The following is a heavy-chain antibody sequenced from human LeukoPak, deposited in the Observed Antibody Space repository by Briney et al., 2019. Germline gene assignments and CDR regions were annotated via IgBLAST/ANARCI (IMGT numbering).Heavy chain of an antibody. V-gene: IGHV3-23*01. CDR3: AKSRPLGYCSGGSCPRGFDP. J-gene: IGHJ5*02. D-gene: IGHD2-15*01. CDR2: ISGSGGST. Sequence: GGSLRLSCAASGFTLSSYAMSWVRQAPGKGLEWVSAISGSGGSTYYADSVKGRFTISRDNSKNTLYLQMNSLRAEDTAVYYCAKSRPLGYCSGGSCPRGFDPWGQGTLVTVSS. CDR1: GFTLSSYA.